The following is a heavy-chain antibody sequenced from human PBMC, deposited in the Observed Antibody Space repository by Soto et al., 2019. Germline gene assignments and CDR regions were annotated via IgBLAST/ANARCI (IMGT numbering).Heavy chain of an antibody. D-gene: IGHD6-13*01. CDR1: GFSPSTSGMR. CDR2: IDWDDDK. CDR3: ARSSWREDGYSSSWCFDP. V-gene: IGHV2-70*04. Sequence: GSGPTLVNPTQTLTLTCTFSGFSPSTSGMRVSWIRQPPGKALEWLARIDWDDDKFYSTSLKTRLTISKDTSKNQVVLTMTNMDPVDTATYYCARSSWREDGYSSSWCFDPWGQGTLVTVSS. J-gene: IGHJ5*02.